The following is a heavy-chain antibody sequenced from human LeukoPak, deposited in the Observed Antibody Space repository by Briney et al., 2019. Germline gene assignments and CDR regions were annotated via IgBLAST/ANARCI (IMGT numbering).Heavy chain of an antibody. Sequence: GGSLRLSCAASVFTFSKAWMSWVRQAPGKGLEWVGQIKSKTDGGTTDYAAPVKGRFTISRDDSKNSLYLLMNSLKTEDTALYYCTTEDYGDYVPDFWGQGTLVTVSS. CDR2: IKSKTDGGTT. J-gene: IGHJ4*02. CDR3: TTEDYGDYVPDF. V-gene: IGHV3-15*01. CDR1: VFTFSKAW. D-gene: IGHD4-17*01.